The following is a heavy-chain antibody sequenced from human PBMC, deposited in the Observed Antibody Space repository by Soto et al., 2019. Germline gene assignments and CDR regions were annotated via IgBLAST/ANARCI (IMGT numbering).Heavy chain of an antibody. V-gene: IGHV3-23*01. CDR2: ISAGGDSP. CDR3: GRDPNGNYVGAFDI. CDR1: GFTFSTYA. J-gene: IGHJ3*02. D-gene: IGHD1-7*01. Sequence: GSLRLSCIASGFTFSTYAMSWGRQAPGKGLEWVSGISAGGDSPYYADSVKGRFTISRDNSKNMLSLQMSSLRADDTALYYCGRDPNGNYVGAFDIRGQGTMVTVSS.